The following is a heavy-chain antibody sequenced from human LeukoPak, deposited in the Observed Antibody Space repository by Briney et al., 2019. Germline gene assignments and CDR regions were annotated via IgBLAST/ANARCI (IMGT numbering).Heavy chain of an antibody. CDR3: AKDKGWSSGRLDAFDI. Sequence: PGGSLRLSCAGSGFTFSSYAMNWVRQAPGRGLEWVSIISGSGSDTFYADSVKGRFTISRDNSKNTLYLQMNSLRAEDTAVYYCAKDKGWSSGRLDAFDIWGQGTMVTVSS. CDR1: GFTFSSYA. D-gene: IGHD6-19*01. CDR2: ISGSGSDT. J-gene: IGHJ3*02. V-gene: IGHV3-23*01.